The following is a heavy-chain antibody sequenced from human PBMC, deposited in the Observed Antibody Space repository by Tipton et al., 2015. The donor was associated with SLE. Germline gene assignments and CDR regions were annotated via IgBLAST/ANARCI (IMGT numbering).Heavy chain of an antibody. CDR1: GFTFSSYW. CDR3: AKDQRWELPYGMDV. J-gene: IGHJ6*02. D-gene: IGHD1-26*01. V-gene: IGHV3-23*01. CDR2: ISGSGGST. Sequence: SLRLSCAASGFTFSSYWMSWVRQAPGKGLEWVSAISGSGGSTYYADSVKGRFTISRDNSKNTLYLQMNSLRAEDTAVYYCAKDQRWELPYGMDVWGQGTTVTVSS.